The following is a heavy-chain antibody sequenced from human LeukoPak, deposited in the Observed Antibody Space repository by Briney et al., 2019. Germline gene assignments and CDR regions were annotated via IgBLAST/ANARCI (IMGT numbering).Heavy chain of an antibody. Sequence: GGSLRLSCAASGFTFSSYAMSWVRQAPGKGLEWVSAISGSGGSTYYADSVKGRFTISRDNSKNTLYLQMNSLRAEDTAVYYCAKVEGHDFWSYYYGMDVWGQGTTVTVSS. CDR3: AKVEGHDFWSYYYGMDV. D-gene: IGHD3-3*01. V-gene: IGHV3-23*01. CDR2: ISGSGGST. CDR1: GFTFSSYA. J-gene: IGHJ6*02.